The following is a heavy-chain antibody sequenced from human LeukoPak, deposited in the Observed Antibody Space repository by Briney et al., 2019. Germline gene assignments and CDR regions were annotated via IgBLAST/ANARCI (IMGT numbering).Heavy chain of an antibody. CDR2: LYSNGTA. V-gene: IGHV3-66*03. Sequence: PGGCLRLSCAASGFTVSSYHINWVRQAPGEGLEWVSILYSNGTAYYADSVKGRFTISTDNSKNTLYLQMNSLGGDDTAVYYCAREDPIVYWGQGTLVTVSS. CDR3: AREDPIVY. J-gene: IGHJ4*02. D-gene: IGHD3-16*02. CDR1: GFTVSSYH.